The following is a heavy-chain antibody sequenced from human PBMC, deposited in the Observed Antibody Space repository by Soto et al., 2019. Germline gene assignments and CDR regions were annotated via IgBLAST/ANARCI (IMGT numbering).Heavy chain of an antibody. CDR2: IWYDGSNK. CDR3: ARGVRYCTNGACYSSPPV. D-gene: IGHD2-8*01. CDR1: GFTFSSYG. Sequence: PGGSLRLSCAASGFTFSSYGMHWVRQAPGKGLEWVAVIWYDGSNKYYADSVKGRFTISRDNSKNTLYLQMNSLRAEDTAVYYCARGVRYCTNGACYSSPPVWGLGTTVTVSS. J-gene: IGHJ6*02. V-gene: IGHV3-33*08.